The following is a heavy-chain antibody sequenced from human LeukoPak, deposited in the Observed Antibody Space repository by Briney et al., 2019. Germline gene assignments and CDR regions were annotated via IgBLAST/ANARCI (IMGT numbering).Heavy chain of an antibody. CDR2: IKQDGSEK. Sequence: GGSLRLSCAASGFTFSNYWLTWVRQAPEQGLEWVANIKQDGSEKHYVDSVKSRFTISRDNAQNSLYLQMNSLRAEDTAVYYCARDRQIAYWGQGTLVTVSS. CDR3: ARDRQIAY. CDR1: GFTFSNYW. J-gene: IGHJ4*02. V-gene: IGHV3-7*01.